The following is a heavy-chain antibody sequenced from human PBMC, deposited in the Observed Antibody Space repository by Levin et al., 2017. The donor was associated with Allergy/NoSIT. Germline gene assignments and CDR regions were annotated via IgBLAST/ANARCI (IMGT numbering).Heavy chain of an antibody. CDR3: ASAMVVVAATPVDY. D-gene: IGHD2-15*01. V-gene: IGHV3-23*01. Sequence: SCAASGFTFSSYAMSWVRQAPGKGLEWVSAISGSGGSTYYADSVKGRFTISRDNSKNTLYLQMNSLRAEDTAVYYCASAMVVVAATPVDYWGQGTLVTVSS. CDR2: ISGSGGST. CDR1: GFTFSSYA. J-gene: IGHJ4*02.